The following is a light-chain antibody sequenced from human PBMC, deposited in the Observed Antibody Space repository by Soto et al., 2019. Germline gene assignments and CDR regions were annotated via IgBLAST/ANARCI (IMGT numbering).Light chain of an antibody. CDR2: SDD. Sequence: QSVLTQPPSASXXPGQRGTISCSGSSSNIGSNTVNWYQQLPGTAPKLLIYSDDQRPSGVPDRFSGSRSGTSASLAISGLQSEDEADYYCATWDDSLNGYVFGTGTKLTVL. CDR3: ATWDDSLNGYV. V-gene: IGLV1-44*01. CDR1: SSNIGSNT. J-gene: IGLJ1*01.